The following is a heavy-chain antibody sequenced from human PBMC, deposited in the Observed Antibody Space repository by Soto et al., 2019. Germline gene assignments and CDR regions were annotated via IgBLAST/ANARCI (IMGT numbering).Heavy chain of an antibody. V-gene: IGHV1-18*04. Sequence: AASVKVSCNASGYTFTSYGITWVRQAPGQGLEWMGWISIYNGHTEFAQKFQGRVTMTTDISTTTAYMELRSLKFDDTALYYCARRGSGLVDLWGQGTSVTVSS. D-gene: IGHD6-19*01. CDR3: ARRGSGLVDL. CDR2: ISIYNGHT. J-gene: IGHJ5*02. CDR1: GYTFTSYG.